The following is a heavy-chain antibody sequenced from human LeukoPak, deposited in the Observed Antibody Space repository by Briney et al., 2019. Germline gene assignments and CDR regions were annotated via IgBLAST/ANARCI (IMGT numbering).Heavy chain of an antibody. CDR2: IYYSGST. CDR1: GGSISSYY. V-gene: IGHV4-39*01. Sequence: SETLSLTCTVSGGSISSYYWGWIRQPPGKGLEWIGSIYYSGSTYYNPSLKSRVTISADTSKNQFSLKLSSVTAADTAVYYCASGYYDFWSGYSKGWFDPWGQGTLVTVSS. J-gene: IGHJ5*02. D-gene: IGHD3-3*01. CDR3: ASGYYDFWSGYSKGWFDP.